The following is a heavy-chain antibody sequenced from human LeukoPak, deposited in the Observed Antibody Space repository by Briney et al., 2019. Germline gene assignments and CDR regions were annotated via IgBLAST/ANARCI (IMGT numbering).Heavy chain of an antibody. V-gene: IGHV3-30-3*01. J-gene: IGHJ5*02. CDR1: GFTFSSYA. Sequence: GGSLRLSCAASGFTFSSYAMHWVRQAPGKGLEWVAVISYDGSNKYYADSVKGRFTISRDNSKNTLYLQMNSLRAEDTAVYCTPGIVVVVAANRSSGWFDPWGQGTLVTVSS. CDR3: PGIVVVVAANRSSGWFDP. CDR2: ISYDGSNK. D-gene: IGHD2-15*01.